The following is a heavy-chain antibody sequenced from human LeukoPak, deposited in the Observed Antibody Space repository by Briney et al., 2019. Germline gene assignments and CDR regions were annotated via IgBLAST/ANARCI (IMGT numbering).Heavy chain of an antibody. CDR2: ISSSGSTI. D-gene: IGHD6-6*01. J-gene: IGHJ4*02. CDR1: GFTFSSYE. V-gene: IGHV3-48*03. CDR3: ARGVGIAARVFDY. Sequence: GGSLRLSCAASGFTFSSYEMNWVRQAPGQGLEWVSYISSSGSTIYYADSVKGRFTISRDNAKNSLYLQMNSLRAEDTAVYYCARGVGIAARVFDYWGQGTLVTVSS.